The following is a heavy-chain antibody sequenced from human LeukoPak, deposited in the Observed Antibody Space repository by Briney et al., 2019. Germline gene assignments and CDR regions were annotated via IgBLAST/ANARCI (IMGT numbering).Heavy chain of an antibody. D-gene: IGHD6-6*01. V-gene: IGHV3-21*01. CDR3: ARAQYSSSSGFDY. Sequence: PGGSLRLSCGASGFTFSSYSMNSVRQAPGKGLEWVSSISSSRSYIYYADSVKGRFTISRDNAKNSLYLQMNSLRAEDTAVYYCARAQYSSSSGFDYWGQGTLVTVSS. J-gene: IGHJ4*02. CDR2: ISSSRSYI. CDR1: GFTFSSYS.